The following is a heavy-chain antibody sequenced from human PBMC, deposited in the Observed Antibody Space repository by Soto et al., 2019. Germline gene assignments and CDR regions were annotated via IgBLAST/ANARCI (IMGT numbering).Heavy chain of an antibody. CDR1: GYTFTGYY. Sequence: ASVKVSCKASGYTFTGYYMHWVRQAPGQGLEWMGWINPNSGGTNYAQKFRGWVTMTRDTSISTAYMELSRLRSDDTAVYYCAREDEYYYYGMDVWGQGTTVTVSS. CDR2: INPNSGGT. CDR3: AREDEYYYYGMDV. J-gene: IGHJ6*02. V-gene: IGHV1-2*04.